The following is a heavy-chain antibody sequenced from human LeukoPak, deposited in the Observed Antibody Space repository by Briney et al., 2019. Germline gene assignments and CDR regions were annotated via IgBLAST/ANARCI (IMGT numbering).Heavy chain of an antibody. CDR2: IRYDGNNK. J-gene: IGHJ3*02. V-gene: IGHV3-30*02. CDR1: GFTFSTYG. Sequence: PGGSLRLSCAASGFTFSTYGMHWVRQAPGKGLEWVTFIRYDGNNKYYADSVKGRFTVSRDISKNTLYLQMNSLRAEDTAVYYCAKDLIMIVDQSDAFDIWGQGTMVTVSS. CDR3: AKDLIMIVDQSDAFDI. D-gene: IGHD3-22*01.